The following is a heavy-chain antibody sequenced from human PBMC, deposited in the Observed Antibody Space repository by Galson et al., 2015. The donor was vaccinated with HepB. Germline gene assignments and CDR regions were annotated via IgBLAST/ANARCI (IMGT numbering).Heavy chain of an antibody. CDR1: GGSISSYY. J-gene: IGHJ4*02. D-gene: IGHD6-19*01. CDR2: IYYSGST. Sequence: ETLSLTCTVAGGSISSYYWSWIRQPPGKGLEWIGYIYYSGSTNYNPSLKSRVTISVDTSKNQFSLKLSSVTAADTAVYYCARRRTYSSGWSLFDYWGQGTLVTVSS. V-gene: IGHV4-59*08. CDR3: ARRRTYSSGWSLFDY.